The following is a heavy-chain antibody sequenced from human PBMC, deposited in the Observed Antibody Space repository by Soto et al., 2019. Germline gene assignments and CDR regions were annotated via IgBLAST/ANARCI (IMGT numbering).Heavy chain of an antibody. CDR3: ARDSRTGCSSTDCYMS. CDR2: IYHSGNT. CDR1: GDSISSDAW. J-gene: IGHJ5*02. D-gene: IGHD2-2*01. Sequence: PSETLSLTCAVSGDSISSDAWWSWVRQSPGKGLQWIGEIYHSGNTRNNPSLKSRVTMSVDKSNNQFSLNLMSVTAADTATYYCARDSRTGCSSTDCYMSWGRGILVTVSS. V-gene: IGHV4-4*02.